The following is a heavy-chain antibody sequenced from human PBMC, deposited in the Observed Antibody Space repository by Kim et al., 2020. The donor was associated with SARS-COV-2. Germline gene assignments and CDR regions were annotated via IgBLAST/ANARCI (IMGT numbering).Heavy chain of an antibody. Sequence: GGSLRLSCAASGFTFSSYAMSWVRQAPGKGLEWVSIISDSSGGRTYYADSVKGRFTISRDNSKNTLYLQMNSLRAEDTAVYYCARGIPPTVIVVLPTARYYFDYWGQGTLVTVSS. CDR3: ARGIPPTVIVVLPTARYYFDY. CDR2: ISDSSGGRT. CDR1: GFTFSSYA. J-gene: IGHJ4*02. V-gene: IGHV3-23*01. D-gene: IGHD2-2*01.